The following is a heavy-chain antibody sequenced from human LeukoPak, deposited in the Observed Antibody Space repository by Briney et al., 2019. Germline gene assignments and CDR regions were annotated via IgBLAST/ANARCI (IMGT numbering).Heavy chain of an antibody. CDR1: YX. Sequence: YXWSWIRQPXGXGXEWVGYIYYSGSTNYTPSLKSRVTISVDTSKNQFSLKLSSVTAADTAVYYCARAFDDILTGYYALDYWGQGTLVTVSS. CDR3: ARAFDDILTGYYALDY. J-gene: IGHJ4*02. CDR2: IYYSGST. V-gene: IGHV4-59*01. D-gene: IGHD3-9*01.